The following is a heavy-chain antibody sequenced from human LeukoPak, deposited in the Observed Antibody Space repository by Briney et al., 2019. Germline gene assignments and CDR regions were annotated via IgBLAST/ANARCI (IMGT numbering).Heavy chain of an antibody. V-gene: IGHV3-7*01. CDR1: GFTFSSYW. CDR3: ARGHYQLS. D-gene: IGHD2-2*01. Sequence: GGSLRLSCAVSGFTFSSYWMSWVRQAPGKGLEWVASIKEEGSEKHYVDSVKGRFTISRDNAKNSLYLQMNSLRAEDTAVYYCARGHYQLSWGQGILVTVSS. J-gene: IGHJ5*02. CDR2: IKEEGSEK.